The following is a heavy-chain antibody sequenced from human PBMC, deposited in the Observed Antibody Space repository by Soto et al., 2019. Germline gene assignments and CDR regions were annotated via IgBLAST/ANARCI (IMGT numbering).Heavy chain of an antibody. D-gene: IGHD4-17*01. Sequence: QVPLVQSGAEVKKPGAPVKVSCKSSGFPLAGNTVLGVRQAPGQGLEWMGRINVGNGNTKLSQKFQGRFTLARDTSASTAYMELSSLRSEDTAVYYCARGLPTTVTILQSWGQGALVTVA. V-gene: IGHV1-3*01. CDR3: ARGLPTTVTILQS. CDR2: INVGNGNT. CDR1: GFPLAGNT. J-gene: IGHJ5*02.